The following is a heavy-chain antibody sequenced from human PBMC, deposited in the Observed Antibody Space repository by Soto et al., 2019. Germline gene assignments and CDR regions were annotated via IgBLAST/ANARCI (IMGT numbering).Heavy chain of an antibody. CDR3: ARQRPGGVIVVSYFDY. D-gene: IGHD3-16*02. CDR2: IDCSGTT. V-gene: IGHV4-39*01. Sequence: PSETLSLTCTVSDDSISSSNYYWGWIRQPPGKGLEWIGSIDCSGTTYYNPSLKSRVTISVDTSNNHFSLKLNSVTAADTAVYYCARQRPGGVIVVSYFDYWGQGTLVTVSS. J-gene: IGHJ4*02. CDR1: DDSISSSNYY.